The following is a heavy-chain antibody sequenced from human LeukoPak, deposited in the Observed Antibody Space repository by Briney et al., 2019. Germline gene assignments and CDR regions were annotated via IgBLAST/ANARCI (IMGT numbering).Heavy chain of an antibody. Sequence: GGSLRLSCAASGFTFSSYWMRWVRQAPGKGLVGVSQINNDGSDATYADSVKGRFTISRDNAKSTLFLQMNSLRAEDTAVYYCAREFCSSSSCYFWWGQGTLVTVSS. CDR2: INNDGSDA. V-gene: IGHV3-74*01. J-gene: IGHJ4*02. CDR1: GFTFSSYW. D-gene: IGHD2-2*01. CDR3: AREFCSSSSCYFW.